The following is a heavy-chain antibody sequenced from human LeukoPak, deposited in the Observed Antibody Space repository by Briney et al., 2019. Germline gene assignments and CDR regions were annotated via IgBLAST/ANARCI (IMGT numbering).Heavy chain of an antibody. CDR2: IYHSGST. CDR1: GGSISSYY. D-gene: IGHD3-22*01. CDR3: AREDYYNSGGYYLDY. Sequence: SETLSLTCTVSGGSISSYYWSWIRQPPGKGLEWIGNIYHSGSTNYSPSLKSRVTISVDTSKNQFSLKMSSVTAADTAVYFCAREDYYNSGGYYLDYWGQGTLVTVSS. V-gene: IGHV4-59*08. J-gene: IGHJ4*02.